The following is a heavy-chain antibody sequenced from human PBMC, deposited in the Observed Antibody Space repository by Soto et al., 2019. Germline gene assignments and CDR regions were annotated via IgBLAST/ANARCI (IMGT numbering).Heavy chain of an antibody. Sequence: EVQLVESGGGLVQPGGSLRLSCAASGLTVSTNPMSWVRQARGKGLEWVSVIYTGGGTHYADSVKGRFTISRDNSKNTVNIQMNSLRPEDTAVYYCARDGSGHWGQGTLVTVSS. V-gene: IGHV3-66*01. CDR2: IYTGGGT. J-gene: IGHJ4*02. CDR1: GLTVSTNP. CDR3: ARDGSGH.